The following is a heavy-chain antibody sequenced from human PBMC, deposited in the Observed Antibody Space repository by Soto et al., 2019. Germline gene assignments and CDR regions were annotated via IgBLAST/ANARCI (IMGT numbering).Heavy chain of an antibody. J-gene: IGHJ4*02. CDR2: IDHDGPT. CDR1: GFTFSDYW. V-gene: IGHV3-74*01. Sequence: EVQLVESGGGPVQPGGSLRLSCAGSGFTFSDYWMHWVRQAPGKGLEWVSRIDHDGPTDYADSVRGRFTIPRDNAENTLYLQMNSLRPEDTAVYYCVRDSHGDYWGQGTLVSVSS. CDR3: VRDSHGDY.